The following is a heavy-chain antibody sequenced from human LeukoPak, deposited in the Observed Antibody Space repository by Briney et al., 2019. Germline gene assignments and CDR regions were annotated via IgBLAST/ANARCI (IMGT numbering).Heavy chain of an antibody. CDR2: ISYDGSNK. CDR3: ARRENYYDSSGYYSGDAFDI. J-gene: IGHJ3*02. V-gene: IGHV3-30*03. Sequence: GGSLRLSCAASGFTFSSYGMHWVRQAPGKGLEWVAVISYDGSNKYYADSVKGRFTISRDNSKNTLYLQMNSLRAEDTAVYYCARRENYYDSSGYYSGDAFDIWGQGTMVTVSS. CDR1: GFTFSSYG. D-gene: IGHD3-22*01.